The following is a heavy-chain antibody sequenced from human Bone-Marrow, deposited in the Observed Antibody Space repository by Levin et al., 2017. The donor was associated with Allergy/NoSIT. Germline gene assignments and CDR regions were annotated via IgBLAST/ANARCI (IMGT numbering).Heavy chain of an antibody. CDR2: ISSDGDKK. CDR3: ARDGILVPDTLGYWFDP. D-gene: IGHD2-2*01. V-gene: IGHV3-30-3*01. Sequence: GESLKISCAASGFIFSTYAMYWVRQAPGKGLEWVAIISSDGDKKYFADSVKGRFTVSRDNSKDTLYLQMSSLRTEDTAVYYCARDGILVPDTLGYWFDPWGQGILVTVSS. J-gene: IGHJ5*02. CDR1: GFIFSTYA.